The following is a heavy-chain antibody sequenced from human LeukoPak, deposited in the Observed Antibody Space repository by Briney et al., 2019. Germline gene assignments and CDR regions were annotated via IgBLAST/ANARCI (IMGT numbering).Heavy chain of an antibody. V-gene: IGHV1-2*06. Sequence: ASVKVSCTASGYTFTGYYMHWVRQAPGQGLEWMGRINPNSGGTNYAQKFQGRVTMTRDTSISTAYMELSRLRSDDTAVYNCARVGWELPTRYDYWGQGTLVTVSS. CDR1: GYTFTGYY. J-gene: IGHJ4*02. CDR2: INPNSGGT. CDR3: ARVGWELPTRYDY. D-gene: IGHD1-26*01.